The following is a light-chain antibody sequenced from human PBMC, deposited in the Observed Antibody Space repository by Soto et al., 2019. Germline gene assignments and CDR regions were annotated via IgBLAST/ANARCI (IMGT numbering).Light chain of an antibody. Sequence: QSVLTQPPSASGTPGQSVTISCSGSSSNVGRNTVNWFQHLPGTAPKLLIYSNNQRPSGVPDRFSGSKSGTSASLAISGLQSEDEADYYCSSYTSSITRYVFGAGTKVTVL. CDR3: SSYTSSITRYV. CDR2: SNN. CDR1: SSNVGRNT. J-gene: IGLJ1*01. V-gene: IGLV1-44*01.